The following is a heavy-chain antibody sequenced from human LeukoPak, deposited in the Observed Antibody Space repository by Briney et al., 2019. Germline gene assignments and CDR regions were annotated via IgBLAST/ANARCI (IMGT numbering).Heavy chain of an antibody. Sequence: GGSLRLSCAASGFTFSGFGMNWVRQAPGKGLEWVSAISGSGGSTYYADSVKGRFTISRDNSKNTLYLQMNGLRAEDTAVYYCAKDPIAAAGKRGGFDYWGQGTLVTVSS. CDR2: ISGSGGST. J-gene: IGHJ4*02. V-gene: IGHV3-23*01. D-gene: IGHD6-13*01. CDR1: GFTFSGFG. CDR3: AKDPIAAAGKRGGFDY.